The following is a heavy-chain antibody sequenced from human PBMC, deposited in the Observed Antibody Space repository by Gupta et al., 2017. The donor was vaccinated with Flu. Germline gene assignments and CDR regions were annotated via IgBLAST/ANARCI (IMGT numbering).Heavy chain of an antibody. CDR2: IFPGDSDT. J-gene: IGHJ6*02. V-gene: IGHV5-51*01. Sequence: IGWVRQMPGKGLEWVGIIFPGDSDTRYSPSFRGQVNISIDNSISTAYLQWSSLKASDTAMYYCATHRSDVLQFRMDVWGRGTTVTVSS. CDR3: ATHRSDVLQFRMDV. D-gene: IGHD3-16*01.